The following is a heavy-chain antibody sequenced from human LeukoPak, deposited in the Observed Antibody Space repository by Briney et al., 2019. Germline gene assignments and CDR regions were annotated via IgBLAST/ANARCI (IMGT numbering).Heavy chain of an antibody. CDR3: AGGEGTIYSSSTYFDY. CDR1: GGTFSSYA. CDR2: IIPIFGIA. Sequence: ASVKVSCKASGGTFSSYAISWVRQAPGQGLEWMGRIIPIFGIANYAQKFQGRVTITADESTSTAYMELSSLRSEDTAVYYCAGGEGTIYSSSTYFDYWGQGTLVTVSS. D-gene: IGHD6-13*01. J-gene: IGHJ4*02. V-gene: IGHV1-69*13.